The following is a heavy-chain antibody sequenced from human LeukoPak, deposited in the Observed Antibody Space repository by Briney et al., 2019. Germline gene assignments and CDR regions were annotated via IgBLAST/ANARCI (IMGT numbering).Heavy chain of an antibody. CDR1: GYTFTGYY. CDR2: INPNSGGT. J-gene: IGHJ6*03. D-gene: IGHD3-9*01. CDR3: ARAQAASYYDILTGYYKGYYYYYMDV. V-gene: IGHV1-2*02. Sequence: ASVKVSCKASGYTFTGYYMHWVRQAPGQGLEWMGWINPNSGGTNYAQKFQGRVTMTRDTSISTAYMELSRLRSYDTAVYYCARAQAASYYDILTGYYKGYYYYYMDVWGKGTTVTISS.